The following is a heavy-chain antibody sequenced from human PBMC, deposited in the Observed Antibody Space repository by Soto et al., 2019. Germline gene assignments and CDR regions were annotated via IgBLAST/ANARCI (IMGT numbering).Heavy chain of an antibody. J-gene: IGHJ3*01. Sequence: DVQLVESGGGLIQPGESLRLSCAAFGFTISGKKYVAWVRQAPGKGLEWVSALYDIDGSFYADSVKGRFTTSSDSSKTTVYLQMNDLIHDDAAVYYCATWHEREHAYDVWGLGTTVTVSS. V-gene: IGHV3-53*01. D-gene: IGHD1-1*01. CDR3: ATWHEREHAYDV. CDR1: GFTISGKKY. CDR2: LYDIDGS.